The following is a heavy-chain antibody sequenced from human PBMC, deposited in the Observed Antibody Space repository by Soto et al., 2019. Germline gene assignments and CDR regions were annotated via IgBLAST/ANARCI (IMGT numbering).Heavy chain of an antibody. CDR3: ASHSSGWYY. D-gene: IGHD6-19*01. CDR1: GGTFSSYA. V-gene: IGHV1-69*01. CDR2: IITIFGTA. J-gene: IGHJ4*02. Sequence: QVQLVQSGAEVKKPGSSVKVSCKASGGTFSSYAISWVRQAPGQGLEWMGGIITIFGTANYAQKFQGRVTITADESTRTAYIELSRLRAEDKAVYYCASHSSGWYYWGQGTLVTASS.